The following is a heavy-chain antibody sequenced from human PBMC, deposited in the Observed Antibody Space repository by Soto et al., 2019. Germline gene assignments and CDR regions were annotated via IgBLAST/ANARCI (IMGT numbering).Heavy chain of an antibody. V-gene: IGHV4-39*01. D-gene: IGHD2-21*02. J-gene: IGHJ4*02. CDR1: GGSITSSSYY. CDR3: ASPPYCGGDCYPEYYFDY. CDR2: TYYSGST. Sequence: SETLSLTCTVSGGSITSSSYYWGWIRQPPGKGLEWIGSTYYSGSTYYNPSLKSRVTISVDTSKNQFSLKLSSVTAADTAVYYCASPPYCGGDCYPEYYFDYWGQGTLVTVSS.